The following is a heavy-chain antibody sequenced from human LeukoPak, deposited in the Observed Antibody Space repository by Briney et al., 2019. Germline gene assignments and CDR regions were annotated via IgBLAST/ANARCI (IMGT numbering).Heavy chain of an antibody. D-gene: IGHD3-10*02. V-gene: IGHV3-66*01. Sequence: GGSLRLSCAASGFTASTSFMSWVRQAPGKGLEWVSVIYADGRTYNRDSVKGRFTISRDNAKNSLYLQMNSLRAEDTAVYYCAELGITMIGGVWGKGTTVTISS. CDR2: IYADGRT. J-gene: IGHJ6*04. CDR3: AELGITMIGGV. CDR1: GFTASTSF.